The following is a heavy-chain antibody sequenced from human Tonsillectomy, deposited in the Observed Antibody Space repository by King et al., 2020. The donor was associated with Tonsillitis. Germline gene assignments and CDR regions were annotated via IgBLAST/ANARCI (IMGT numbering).Heavy chain of an antibody. V-gene: IGHV4-39*01. D-gene: IGHD3-3*01. CDR2: IYYTGST. CDR3: ARRHYDPVCDY. CDR1: GGSISSSSYY. Sequence: LQLQESGPGLVKPSETLSLTCTVSGGSISSSSYYWVWIRQPPGKGLEWIGSIYYTGSTYYNPSLKSRVTISVDTSKNQFSLKLSSVTAADTAVYYCARRHYDPVCDYWGQGTLVTVSS. J-gene: IGHJ4*02.